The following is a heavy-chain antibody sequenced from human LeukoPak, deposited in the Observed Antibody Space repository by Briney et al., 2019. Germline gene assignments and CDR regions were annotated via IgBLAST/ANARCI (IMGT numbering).Heavy chain of an antibody. CDR2: ITSSSSYT. CDR3: ARVWGQLVDF. D-gene: IGHD6-13*01. CDR1: GFTVSSYT. V-gene: IGHV3-21*01. J-gene: IGHJ4*02. Sequence: GGPLRLSCAASGFTVSSYTMKWVRQGPAKGLKWVSSITSSSSYTYYADSVKGRFTISRDNAKNSLYLQMNSLRAEDTAVYYCARVWGQLVDFWGQGTLLTVSS.